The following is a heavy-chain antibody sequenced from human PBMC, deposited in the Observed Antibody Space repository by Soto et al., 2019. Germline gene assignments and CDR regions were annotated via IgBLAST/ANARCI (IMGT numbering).Heavy chain of an antibody. CDR3: AKDSNIVVVPPATGGMDV. D-gene: IGHD2-2*01. V-gene: IGHV1-2*02. J-gene: IGHJ6*02. Sequence: ASVKVSCKASGYTFTGYYMHWVRQAPGQGLEWMGWINPNSGGTNYAQKFQGRVTMTRVTSISTAYMELSSLRSDDTALYYCAKDSNIVVVPPATGGMDVWGQGTTVTVSS. CDR1: GYTFTGYY. CDR2: INPNSGGT.